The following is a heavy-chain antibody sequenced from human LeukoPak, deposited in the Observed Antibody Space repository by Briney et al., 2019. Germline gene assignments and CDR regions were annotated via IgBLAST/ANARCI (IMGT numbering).Heavy chain of an antibody. Sequence: PGGSLRLSCAASGFTFSTYNMNWVRQAPGKGLEWVSHITSSSTNIYYADSVKGRFTISRDNAKNTLYLQMNSLRAEDTAVYYCAKDQDSSGWYTPRTYYFDYWGQGTLVTVSS. CDR1: GFTFSTYN. CDR2: ITSSSTNI. CDR3: AKDQDSSGWYTPRTYYFDY. D-gene: IGHD6-19*01. J-gene: IGHJ4*02. V-gene: IGHV3-48*01.